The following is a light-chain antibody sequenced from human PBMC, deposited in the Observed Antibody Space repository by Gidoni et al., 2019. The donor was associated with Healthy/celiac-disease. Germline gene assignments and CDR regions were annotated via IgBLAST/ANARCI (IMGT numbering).Light chain of an antibody. Sequence: EIVMTQSPATLSVAPGERATLSCRASQSVSSNLAWYQQNPGQATRLLIYGASTRATGIPARFSGSGSGTEFTLTISSLQSEDFAVYYCQQYNNWPPYTFGQXTKLEIK. V-gene: IGKV3-15*01. CDR3: QQYNNWPPYT. CDR2: GAS. CDR1: QSVSSN. J-gene: IGKJ2*01.